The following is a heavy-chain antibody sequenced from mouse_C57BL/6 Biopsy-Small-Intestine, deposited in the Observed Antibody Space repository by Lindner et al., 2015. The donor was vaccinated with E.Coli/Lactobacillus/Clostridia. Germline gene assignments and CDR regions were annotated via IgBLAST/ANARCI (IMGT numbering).Heavy chain of an antibody. Sequence: VQLQESGPELVKPGASVKISCKASGYTFSSSWMNWVRQRPGKGLEWIGRISPGDGDTNYNGKFKGKATLTADKSSSTAYMQLSSLTSEDSAVYFCARWTLRGYAMDYWGQGTSVTVSS. J-gene: IGHJ4*01. CDR3: ARWTLRGYAMDY. CDR1: GYTFSSSW. V-gene: IGHV1-82*01. CDR2: ISPGDGDT.